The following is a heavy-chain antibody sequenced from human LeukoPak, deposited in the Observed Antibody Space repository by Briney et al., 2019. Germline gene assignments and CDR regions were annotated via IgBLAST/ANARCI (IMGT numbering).Heavy chain of an antibody. V-gene: IGHV4-39*01. CDR1: GGSTSSSSHY. Sequence: SETLSLTCTVSGGSTSSSSHYGGWVRQPPGEGLEWVGSIYYSGSTYYNPSLKSRVTIYVDTSKNQFSLNLSSVTAADTAVYYCAEIGYYYYYMDVWGKGTTVTVSS. CDR2: IYYSGST. CDR3: AEIGYYYYYMDV. J-gene: IGHJ6*03.